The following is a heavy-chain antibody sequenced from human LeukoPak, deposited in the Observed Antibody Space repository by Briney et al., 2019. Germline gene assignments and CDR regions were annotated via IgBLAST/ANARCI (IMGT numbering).Heavy chain of an antibody. CDR2: IYSSGIT. Sequence: SETLSLTCTVSGGSISSSSYFWGWIRQPPGKGLEWIGSIYSSGITYYNPSLKSRVTISVDTSKNQFSLKLSSVTAADTAVYYCARGYSSGHSPSGYWGQGTLVTVSS. V-gene: IGHV4-39*01. CDR1: GGSISSSSYF. D-gene: IGHD2-15*01. J-gene: IGHJ4*02. CDR3: ARGYSSGHSPSGY.